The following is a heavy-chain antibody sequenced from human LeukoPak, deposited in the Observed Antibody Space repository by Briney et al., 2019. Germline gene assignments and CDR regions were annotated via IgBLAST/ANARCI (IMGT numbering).Heavy chain of an antibody. Sequence: GGSLRLSCTASGLTFSNYATTWIRQAPGKGLEWVSSITGSGRGTYYADSVKGRFSVSRDNSQNTVFLHMNSLRADDTALYYCSKDPNGDYVGAFDMWGPGTMVTVSS. V-gene: IGHV3-23*01. J-gene: IGHJ3*02. CDR2: ITGSGRGT. D-gene: IGHD4-17*01. CDR1: GLTFSNYA. CDR3: SKDPNGDYVGAFDM.